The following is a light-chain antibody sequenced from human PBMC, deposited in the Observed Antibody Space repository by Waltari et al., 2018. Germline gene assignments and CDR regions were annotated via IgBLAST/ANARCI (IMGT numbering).Light chain of an antibody. Sequence: DIKMTKPPSTLSASVGDRVTTPCRASRSINSWLAWFQQKPGKAPKLLIYKASTLQSGVPSSFSGSGSGTEFTLTISSLQPDDFATYYCHQYNSHSQTFGRGTKLEIK. CDR2: KAS. CDR1: RSINSW. CDR3: HQYNSHSQT. J-gene: IGKJ2*01. V-gene: IGKV1-5*03.